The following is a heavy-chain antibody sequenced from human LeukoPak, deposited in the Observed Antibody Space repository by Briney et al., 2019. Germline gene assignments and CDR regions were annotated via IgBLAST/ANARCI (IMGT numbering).Heavy chain of an antibody. CDR3: AKDPYSSGWYGHFQH. J-gene: IGHJ1*01. CDR2: ISGSGGST. V-gene: IGHV3-23*01. D-gene: IGHD6-19*01. Sequence: PGGSLRLSCAASGFTFSSYAMSWVRQAPGKGLEWLSAISGSGGSTYYADSVKGRFTISRDNSKNTLYLQMNSLRAEDTAVYYCAKDPYSSGWYGHFQHWGQGTLVTVSS. CDR1: GFTFSSYA.